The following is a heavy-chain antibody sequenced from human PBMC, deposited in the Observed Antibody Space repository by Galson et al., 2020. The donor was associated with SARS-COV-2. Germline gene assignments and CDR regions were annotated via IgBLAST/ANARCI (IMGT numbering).Heavy chain of an antibody. Sequence: GESLKISCVASGFTVSNTYMSWVRQAPGKGLEWVALLYSGGTTSYTDSVRGRFTISRDNSKNTLYLQMNSLSLEDTAVYYCARDPYSSGWTNYYYFAMDVWGRGTTVTVSS. J-gene: IGHJ6*02. CDR2: LYSGGTT. D-gene: IGHD6-19*01. CDR3: ARDPYSSGWTNYYYFAMDV. CDR1: GFTVSNTY. V-gene: IGHV3-53*01.